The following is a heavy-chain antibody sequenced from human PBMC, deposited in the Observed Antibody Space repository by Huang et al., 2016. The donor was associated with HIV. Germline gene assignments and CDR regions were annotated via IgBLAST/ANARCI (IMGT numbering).Heavy chain of an antibody. V-gene: IGHV1-46*01. J-gene: IGHJ4*02. CDR2: INPSAGNT. Sequence: QVQLVQSGAEVKRPGASVKVSCKASGYTFTSYHLHWVRQAPGQGLGWMGKINPSAGNTYYSKKVQGRVTMTTDASTGTVYMDLRSLRSEDTAVYYCTRGGSSWYEGDYWGQGTLVTVSS. CDR1: GYTFTSYH. CDR3: TRGGSSWYEGDY. D-gene: IGHD6-13*01.